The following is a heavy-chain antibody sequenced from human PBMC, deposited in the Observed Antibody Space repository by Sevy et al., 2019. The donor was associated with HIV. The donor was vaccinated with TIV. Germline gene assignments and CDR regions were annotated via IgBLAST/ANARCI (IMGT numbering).Heavy chain of an antibody. CDR3: AGDRDTFGGGDAFDV. CDR2: ITPMFGTT. CDR1: GGTFDTYS. V-gene: IGHV1-69*06. D-gene: IGHD3-16*01. J-gene: IGHJ3*01. Sequence: ASVKVSCKASGGTFDTYSISWLRQAPGQGLEWMGGITPMFGTTNYAQNFQGRVTIAADKSTSTAYMELSSLTSEDSAVYYCAGDRDTFGGGDAFDVWGQGTMVTVSS.